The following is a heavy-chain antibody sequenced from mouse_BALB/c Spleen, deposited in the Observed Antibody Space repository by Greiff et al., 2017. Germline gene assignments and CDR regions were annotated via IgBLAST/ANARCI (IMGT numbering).Heavy chain of an antibody. V-gene: IGHV3-2*02. CDR3: ARGGGYYVYAMDY. CDR1: GYSITSDYA. Sequence: EVQGVESGPGLVKPSQSLSLTCTVTGYSITSDYAWNWIRQFPGNKLEWMGYISYSGSTSYNPSLKSRISITRDTSKNQFFLQLNSVTTEDTATYYCARGGGYYVYAMDYWGQGTSVTVSS. D-gene: IGHD2-3*01. J-gene: IGHJ4*01. CDR2: ISYSGST.